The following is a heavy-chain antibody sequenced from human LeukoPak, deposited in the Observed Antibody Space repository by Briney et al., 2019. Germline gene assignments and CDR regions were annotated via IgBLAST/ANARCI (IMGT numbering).Heavy chain of an antibody. CDR2: IYYSGST. CDR1: GGSISSSSYY. V-gene: IGHV4-39*01. D-gene: IGHD6-13*01. J-gene: IGHJ5*02. CDR3: ARHSSSKAFDP. Sequence: SETLSLTCTVSGGSISSSSYYWGWIRQPPGKGLEWIGSIYYSGSTYYNPSLKSRVTISVDTSKNQFSLKLSSVTAADTAVYYCARHSSSKAFDPWGQGTLVTVSS.